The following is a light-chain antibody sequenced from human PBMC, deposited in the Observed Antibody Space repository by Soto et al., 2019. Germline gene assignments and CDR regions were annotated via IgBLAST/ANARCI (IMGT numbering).Light chain of an antibody. CDR3: ATWDDNLSGNVV. CDR1: SSNIGSNY. V-gene: IGLV1-47*01. CDR2: RNN. Sequence: QSVLTQPPSASGTPGQRVTMSCSGSSSNIGSNYVYWYQQLPGTAPKLLIYRNNQRPSGVPDRFSGSKSGTSASLAISGLRSEDEADYFCATWDDNLSGNVVFGGVTKVTVL. J-gene: IGLJ2*01.